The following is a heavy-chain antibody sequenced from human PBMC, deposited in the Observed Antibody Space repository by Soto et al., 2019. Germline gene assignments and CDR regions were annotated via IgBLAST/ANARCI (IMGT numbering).Heavy chain of an antibody. Sequence: QVQLQESGPGLVKPSQTLSLMCTVSGGSIISGGYYWSWIRQHPGEGLEWIGYIYYSGSTYYNPSFKSRITISLDTSKTQFSLKLSSVSVADTAVYYCARFYYNKGALDKWGQGTLVTVSS. CDR3: ARFYYNKGALDK. CDR2: IYYSGST. CDR1: GGSIISGGYY. J-gene: IGHJ4*02. V-gene: IGHV4-31*03. D-gene: IGHD1-26*01.